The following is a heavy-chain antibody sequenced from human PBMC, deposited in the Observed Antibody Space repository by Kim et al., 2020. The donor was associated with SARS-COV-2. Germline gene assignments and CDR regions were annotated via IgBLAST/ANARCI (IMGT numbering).Heavy chain of an antibody. CDR3: ARGGIAARYAYYFDY. J-gene: IGHJ4*02. CDR1: GFTFSSYG. CDR2: IWYDGSNK. D-gene: IGHD6-6*01. V-gene: IGHV3-33*01. Sequence: GGSLRLSCAASGFTFSSYGMHWVRQAPGKGLEWVAVIWYDGSNKYYADSVKGRFTISRDNSKNTLYLQMNSLRAEDTAVYYCARGGIAARYAYYFDYWGQGTLVTVSS.